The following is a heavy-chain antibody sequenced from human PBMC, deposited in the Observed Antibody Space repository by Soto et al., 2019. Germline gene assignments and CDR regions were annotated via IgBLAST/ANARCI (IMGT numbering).Heavy chain of an antibody. Sequence: GGSLRLSCAAAGFTFSDYYMTWIRQAPGKGLEWVSYISSSGSGIYYPDSVKGRFTISRDNAKKSLYLQMSSLRAEDTAVYYCARAYSDAFDIWGQGTMVTVSS. CDR3: ARAYSDAFDI. CDR1: GFTFSDYY. J-gene: IGHJ3*02. D-gene: IGHD2-15*01. V-gene: IGHV3-11*01. CDR2: ISSSGSGI.